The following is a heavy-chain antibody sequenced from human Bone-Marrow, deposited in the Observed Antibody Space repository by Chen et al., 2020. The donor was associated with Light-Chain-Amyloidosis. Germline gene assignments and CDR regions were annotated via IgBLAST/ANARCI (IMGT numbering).Heavy chain of an antibody. CDR3: TTDGRTDY. J-gene: IGHJ4*02. Sequence: EVNLVESGGGLVKPGGSLRLPCAASGFTFSGAWMSWVRQAPGKGLEWLGRIKSDADGGTTDYAAPVQGRFSISRDDSKKTLYLQMSSLKIEDTAMYYCTTDGRTDYWGQGTLVTVSS. V-gene: IGHV3-15*01. CDR1: GFTFSGAW. CDR2: IKSDADGGTT.